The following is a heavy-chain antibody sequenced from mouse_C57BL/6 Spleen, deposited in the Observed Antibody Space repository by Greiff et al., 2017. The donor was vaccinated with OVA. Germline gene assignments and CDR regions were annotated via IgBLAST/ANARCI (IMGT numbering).Heavy chain of an antibody. V-gene: IGHV1-52*01. CDR1: GYTFTSYW. Sequence: QVQLQQSGAELVRPGSSVKLSCKASGYTFTSYWMHWVKQRPIQGLEWIGNIDPSDSETHYNQKFKDKATLTVDKSSSTAYMQLSSLTSEDSAVYYCARERDYGSSRGYFDVWGTGTTVTVSS. CDR2: IDPSDSET. CDR3: ARERDYGSSRGYFDV. D-gene: IGHD1-1*01. J-gene: IGHJ1*03.